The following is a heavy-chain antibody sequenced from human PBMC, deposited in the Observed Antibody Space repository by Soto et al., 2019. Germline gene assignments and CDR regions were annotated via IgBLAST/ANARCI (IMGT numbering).Heavy chain of an antibody. V-gene: IGHV3-30-3*01. CDR3: ARDLRRGYGFNYYYYGMDV. CDR1: GFTFSSYA. J-gene: IGHJ6*02. CDR2: ISYDGSNK. D-gene: IGHD5-18*01. Sequence: GGSLRLSCAASGFTFSSYAMHWVRQAPGKGLEWVAVISYDGSNKYYADSVKGRFTISRDNSKNTLYLQMNSLRAEDTAVYYCARDLRRGYGFNYYYYGMDVWGQGTTVTVSS.